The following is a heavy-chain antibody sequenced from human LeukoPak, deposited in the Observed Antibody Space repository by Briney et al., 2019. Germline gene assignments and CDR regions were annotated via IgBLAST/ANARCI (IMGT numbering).Heavy chain of an antibody. CDR3: ARDLDVDIVATIEGGYYFDY. CDR2: ISSSSSYI. CDR1: GFTFSSYS. D-gene: IGHD5-12*01. V-gene: IGHV3-21*01. Sequence: GGSLRPSCAASGFTFSSYSMNWVRQAPGKGLEWVSSISSSSSYIYYADSVKGRFTISRDNAKNSLYLQMNSLRAEDTAVYYCARDLDVDIVATIEGGYYFDYWGQGTLVTVSS. J-gene: IGHJ4*02.